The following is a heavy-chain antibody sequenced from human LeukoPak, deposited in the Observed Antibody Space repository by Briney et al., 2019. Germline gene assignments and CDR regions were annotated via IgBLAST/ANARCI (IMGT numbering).Heavy chain of an antibody. J-gene: IGHJ6*03. D-gene: IGHD2-2*01. CDR1: GGSISSGSYY. CDR3: ARDADIVVVPAAMSDYYYYYYMDI. Sequence: SETLSLTCTVSGGSISSGSYYWSWIRQPAGKGLEWIGRIYTSGSTNYNPSLKSRVTISVDTSKNQFSLKLSSVTAADTAVYYCARDADIVVVPAAMSDYYYYYYMDIWGKGTTVTVSS. V-gene: IGHV4-61*02. CDR2: IYTSGST.